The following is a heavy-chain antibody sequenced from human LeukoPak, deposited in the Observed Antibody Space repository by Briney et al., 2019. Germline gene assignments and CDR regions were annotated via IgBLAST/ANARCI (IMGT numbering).Heavy chain of an antibody. V-gene: IGHV1-69*04. CDR2: IIPILGIA. D-gene: IGHD3-22*01. CDR1: GGTFSSYA. CDR3: ARRTRHYYDSSGYYGGYYYGMDV. J-gene: IGHJ6*02. Sequence: SVKVSCKASGGTFSSYAISWVRQAPGQGLEWMGRIIPILGIANYAQKFQGRVTITADKSTSTAYMELSSLRSEDTAVYYCARRTRHYYDSSGYYGGYYYGMDVWGQGTTVTVSS.